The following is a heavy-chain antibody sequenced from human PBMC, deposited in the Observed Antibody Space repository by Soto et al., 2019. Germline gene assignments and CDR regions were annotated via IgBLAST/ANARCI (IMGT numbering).Heavy chain of an antibody. J-gene: IGHJ5*02. D-gene: IGHD2-2*01. Sequence: QVQLQESGPGLVKPSETLSLTCTVSGGSISSYYWSWIRQPPGKGLEWIGYIYYSGSTNYNPSLKSRVTISVDTSKNQFSLKLSSVTAADTAVYYCARLVWPAAMVDWFDPWGQGTLVTVSS. CDR1: GGSISSYY. V-gene: IGHV4-59*08. CDR2: IYYSGST. CDR3: ARLVWPAAMVDWFDP.